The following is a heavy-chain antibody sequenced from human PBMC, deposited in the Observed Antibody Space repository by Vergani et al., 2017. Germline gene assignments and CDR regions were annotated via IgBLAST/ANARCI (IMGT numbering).Heavy chain of an antibody. CDR3: ARDLRRITGTNWFDP. Sequence: QVQLVQSGAEVKKPGASLKVSCKASGYTFTSYGISWVRQAPGQGLEWMGWISAYNGNTNYAQKLQGGVTMTTDTSTSTAYMELRSLRSDDTAVYYCARDLRRITGTNWFDPWGQGTLVTVSS. V-gene: IGHV1-18*01. CDR2: ISAYNGNT. J-gene: IGHJ5*02. CDR1: GYTFTSYG. D-gene: IGHD1-7*01.